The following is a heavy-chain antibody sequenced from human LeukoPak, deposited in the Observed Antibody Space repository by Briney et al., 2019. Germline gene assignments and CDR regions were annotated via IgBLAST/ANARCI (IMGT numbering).Heavy chain of an antibody. V-gene: IGHV3-15*01. CDR2: IKSKTDGGTT. CDR3: TTPYHQPYYYDISGVDY. Sequence: GGSLRLSCAASGFTFSNAWMSWVRQAPGKGLEWVGRIKSKTDGGTTDYAAPVKGRFTISRDDSKNTLYLQMNSLKTEDTAVYYCTTPYHQPYYYDISGVDYWGQGTLVTVSS. CDR1: GFTFSNAW. J-gene: IGHJ4*02. D-gene: IGHD3-22*01.